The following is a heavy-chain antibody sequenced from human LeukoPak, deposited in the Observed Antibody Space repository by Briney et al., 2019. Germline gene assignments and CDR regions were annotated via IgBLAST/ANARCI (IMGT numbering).Heavy chain of an antibody. D-gene: IGHD2-15*01. J-gene: IGHJ5*02. CDR2: ISDSGST. V-gene: IGHV4-59*02. Sequence: SETLSLTCTVSGGSVSSSYWSWIRQPPGKGLEWIGYISDSGSTNYNPSLKSRVTISVDRSKNQFSLKLSSVTAADTAVYYCARGTVGYCSGGSCQGWFDPWGQGTLVTVSS. CDR3: ARGTVGYCSGGSCQGWFDP. CDR1: GGSVSSSY.